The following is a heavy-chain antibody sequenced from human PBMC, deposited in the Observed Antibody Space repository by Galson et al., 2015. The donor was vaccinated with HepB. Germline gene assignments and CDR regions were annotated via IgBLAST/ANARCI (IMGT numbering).Heavy chain of an antibody. V-gene: IGHV3-73*01. CDR3: TRPGYGDYVGY. J-gene: IGHJ4*02. CDR2: IRSKANSYAT. CDR1: GFTFSSSA. Sequence: SLRLSCAASGFTFSSSAMHWVRQASGKGLEWVGRIRSKANSYATANAASVKGRFTISRDDSKNTAYLQMNSLKTEDTAVYYCTRPGYGDYVGYWGQGTLVTVSS. D-gene: IGHD4-17*01.